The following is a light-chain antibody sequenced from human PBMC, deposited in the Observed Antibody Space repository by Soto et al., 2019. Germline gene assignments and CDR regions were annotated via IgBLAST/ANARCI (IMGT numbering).Light chain of an antibody. V-gene: IGLV2-23*01. CDR3: CSFASSTTFYV. CDR1: SSDVGSSDL. J-gene: IGLJ1*01. CDR2: EGS. Sequence: QSALTQPASVSGSPGQSITISCTGTSSDVGSSDLVSWYQQHPGKAPKRIIFEGSRRPSGVPGRFSGSKSGNTASLTISGLQAEDEADYYCCSFASSTTFYVFGTGTKLTVL.